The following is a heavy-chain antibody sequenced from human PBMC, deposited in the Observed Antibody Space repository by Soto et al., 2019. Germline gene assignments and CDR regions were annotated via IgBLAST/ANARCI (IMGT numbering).Heavy chain of an antibody. CDR2: TYYSGGT. J-gene: IGHJ4*02. V-gene: IGHV4-59*01. D-gene: IGHD1-1*01. CDR3: ARDRGTSVKRDFDY. CDR1: GGSMIGYY. Sequence: WETLSLTCTVSGGSMIGYYWNWMRQPPGKGLQWIGYTYYSGGTTYNPSLKSRVTISVDSSKNQFSLKLDSVTPADTAVYYCARDRGTSVKRDFDYWGPGTMVTVYS.